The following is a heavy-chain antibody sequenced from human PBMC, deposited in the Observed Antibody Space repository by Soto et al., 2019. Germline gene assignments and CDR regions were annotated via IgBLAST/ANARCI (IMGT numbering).Heavy chain of an antibody. D-gene: IGHD3-9*01. J-gene: IGHJ4*02. CDR2: IYYSGST. Sequence: SETLSLTCTVSGCSISSSSYYWGWIRQPPGKGLEWIGSIYYSGSTYYNPSLKSRVTISVDTSKNQFSLKLSSVTAADTAVYYCASPKYYDILTGPGRAPLGYWGQGTLVTVSS. CDR3: ASPKYYDILTGPGRAPLGY. CDR1: GCSISSSSYY. V-gene: IGHV4-39*01.